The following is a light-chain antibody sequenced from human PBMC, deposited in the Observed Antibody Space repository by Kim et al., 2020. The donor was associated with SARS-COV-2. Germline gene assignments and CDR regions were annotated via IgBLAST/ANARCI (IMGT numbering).Light chain of an antibody. CDR2: HAS. CDR1: QDSSTL. J-gene: IGKJ4*01. CDR3: QQSTTFPLT. V-gene: IGKV1-12*01. Sequence: SASVGDRVSIACRASQDSSTLLAWYQQKPGKAPKLLIYHASTLERGVPLRFSGSGSGTEFTLSISSLQPEDIAAYHCQQSTTFPLTFGGGTKVEI.